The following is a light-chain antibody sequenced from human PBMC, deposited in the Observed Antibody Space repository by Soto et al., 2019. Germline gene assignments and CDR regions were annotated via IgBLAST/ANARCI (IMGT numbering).Light chain of an antibody. V-gene: IGKV2-30*01. CDR1: QSLVDRDVNTF. CDR2: KVS. CDR3: MQGTSWPYT. J-gene: IGKJ2*01. Sequence: VLTQSPLSLPVSLGQPASISCRASQSLVDRDVNTFLNWFHQRPGQSPSRLIYKVSNRDSGVPARFSGSGSGSDFTLKISRVEAEDVGLYYGMQGTSWPYTFGQGTRLEIK.